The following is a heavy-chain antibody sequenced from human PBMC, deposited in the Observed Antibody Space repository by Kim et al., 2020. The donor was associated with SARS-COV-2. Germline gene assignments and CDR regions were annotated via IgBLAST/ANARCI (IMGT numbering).Heavy chain of an antibody. CDR2: IIPIFGTA. CDR3: ARDPTQWLVQGGGVHYYYGMDV. D-gene: IGHD6-19*01. CDR1: GGTFSSYA. Sequence: SVKVSCKASGGTFSSYAISWVRQAPGQGLEWMGGIIPIFGTANYAQKFQGRVTITADESTSTAYMELSSLRSEDTAVYYCARDPTQWLVQGGGVHYYYGMDVWGQGTTVTVSS. J-gene: IGHJ6*02. V-gene: IGHV1-69*13.